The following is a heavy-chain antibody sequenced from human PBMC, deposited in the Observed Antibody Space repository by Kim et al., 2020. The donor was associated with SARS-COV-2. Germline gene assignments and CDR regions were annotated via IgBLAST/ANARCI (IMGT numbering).Heavy chain of an antibody. J-gene: IGHJ4*02. Sequence: EQYYVDSVRGRFTISRDNAKNSLYLQMNSLRAEDTAVYFCARVITTSCPDYWGQGTLVTVSS. CDR3: ARVITTSCPDY. D-gene: IGHD2-2*01. V-gene: IGHV3-7*01. CDR2: EQ.